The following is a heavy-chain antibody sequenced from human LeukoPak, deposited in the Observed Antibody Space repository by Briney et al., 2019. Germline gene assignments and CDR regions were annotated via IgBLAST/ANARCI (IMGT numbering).Heavy chain of an antibody. CDR2: IYHSGST. CDR3: ASGSLSSASRGSYYFDY. D-gene: IGHD2-2*01. J-gene: IGHJ4*02. Sequence: SQTLSLTCAVSGGSISSGGYSWSWIRQPPGKGLEWIGYIYHSGSTYCNPSLKSRVTISVDRSKNQFSLKLSSVTAADTAVYYCASGSLSSASRGSYYFDYWGQGTLVTVPS. CDR1: GGSISSGGYS. V-gene: IGHV4-30-2*01.